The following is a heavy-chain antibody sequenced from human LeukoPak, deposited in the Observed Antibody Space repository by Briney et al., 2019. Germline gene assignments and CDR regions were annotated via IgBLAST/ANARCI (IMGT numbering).Heavy chain of an antibody. CDR2: IYTSGST. J-gene: IGHJ6*03. V-gene: IGHV4-4*07. CDR1: GGSISSYY. D-gene: IGHD1-26*01. Sequence: SETLSLTCTVSGGSISSYYWSWIRQPAGKGLEWIGRIYTSGSTNYNPSLKSRVTMSVDTSKNQFSLKLSSVTAADTAVYYCARGNSGSYYYYYYMDVWGKGTTVTVSS. CDR3: ARGNSGSYYYYYYMDV.